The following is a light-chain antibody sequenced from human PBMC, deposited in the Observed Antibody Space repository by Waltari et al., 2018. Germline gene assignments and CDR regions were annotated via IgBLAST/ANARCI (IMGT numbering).Light chain of an antibody. CDR1: QSIGDN. Sequence: EIVVTQSPATLSVSPGERATLYCRASQSIGDNLAWYQQKPGQPPRLLIYSASSRLPGVPDRFSVSGSGTDFTLTISSLQSEDFAVYYCQQCNDWPPYTFGRGTKLEI. J-gene: IGKJ2*01. V-gene: IGKV3-15*01. CDR3: QQCNDWPPYT. CDR2: SAS.